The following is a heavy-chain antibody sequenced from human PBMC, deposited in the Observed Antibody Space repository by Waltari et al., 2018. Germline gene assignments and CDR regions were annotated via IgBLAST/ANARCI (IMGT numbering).Heavy chain of an antibody. CDR2: IYYSGRT. Sequence: QVQLQASGPGLVKPSETLSLTCTVPGGSISSQYWSWIRQRPGKGLEWIGYIYYSGRTNYHPSLKSLVTISVDTSKNQFSLKLSSVTAADTAVYYCARVAYSSGWYGYYYYYMDVWGKGTTVTVSS. J-gene: IGHJ6*03. V-gene: IGHV4-59*11. D-gene: IGHD6-19*01. CDR3: ARVAYSSGWYGYYYYYMDV. CDR1: GGSISSQY.